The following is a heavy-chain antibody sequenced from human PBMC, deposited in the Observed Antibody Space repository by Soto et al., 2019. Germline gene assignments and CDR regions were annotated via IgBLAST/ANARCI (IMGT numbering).Heavy chain of an antibody. D-gene: IGHD3-3*01. Sequence: SETLSLTCTVSGGSISSYYWSWIRQPAGKGLEWIGRIYTSGSTNYNPSLKSRVTMSVDTSKNQFSLKLSSVTAADTAVYYCASLTVDYDFWSGHIWAYATDVWGQGTTVT. J-gene: IGHJ6*02. CDR1: GGSISSYY. CDR3: ASLTVDYDFWSGHIWAYATDV. CDR2: IYTSGST. V-gene: IGHV4-4*07.